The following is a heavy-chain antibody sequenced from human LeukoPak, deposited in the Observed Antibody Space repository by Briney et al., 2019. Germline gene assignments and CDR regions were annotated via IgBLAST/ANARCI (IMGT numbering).Heavy chain of an antibody. CDR1: GGSISSYY. J-gene: IGHJ3*02. Sequence: SETLSLTCTVSGGSISSYYWSWIRQPPGKGLEWIGYTYYSGSTNYNPSLKSRVTISVDTSKKQFSLKLSSVTAADTAVYYCARVRRWELFQRVDAFDIWGQGTMVTVSS. CDR3: ARVRRWELFQRVDAFDI. D-gene: IGHD1-26*01. V-gene: IGHV4-59*01. CDR2: TYYSGST.